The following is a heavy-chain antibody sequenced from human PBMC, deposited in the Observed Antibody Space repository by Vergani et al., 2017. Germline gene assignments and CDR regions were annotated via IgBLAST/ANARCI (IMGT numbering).Heavy chain of an antibody. CDR3: ARDAKNWGRDAFDI. J-gene: IGHJ3*02. D-gene: IGHD7-27*01. Sequence: VQLVESAGGVVQPGGSLRLSCAASGFTFSSYSMNWVRQAPGKGLEWVSSISSSSSYIYYADSVKGRFTISRDNAKNSLYLQMNSLRAEDTAVYYCARDAKNWGRDAFDIWGQGTMVTVSS. V-gene: IGHV3-21*02. CDR1: GFTFSSYS. CDR2: ISSSSSYI.